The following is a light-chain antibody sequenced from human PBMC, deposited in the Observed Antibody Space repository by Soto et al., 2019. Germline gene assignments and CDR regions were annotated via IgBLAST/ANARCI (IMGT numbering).Light chain of an antibody. J-gene: IGLJ2*01. V-gene: IGLV2-14*01. CDR1: SGDIGTYNY. CDR2: EVS. Sequence: QSALTQPDSVSASPGQAGTLSCTGSSGDIGTYNYVSWYVQRPGRAPNLLIYEVSHRSSGVSDRFAGSKSANTASLTIFGLQPEDEGVYYCSVSNSAIVFGGGTKVTVL. CDR3: SVSNSAIV.